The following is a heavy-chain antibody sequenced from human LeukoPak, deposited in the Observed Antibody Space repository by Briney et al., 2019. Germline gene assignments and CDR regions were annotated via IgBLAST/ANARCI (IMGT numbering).Heavy chain of an antibody. D-gene: IGHD2-2*01. CDR1: GYSISSGYY. CDR3: ARHPTYQYCSSTSCQRAPFDY. CDR2: IYHSGST. V-gene: IGHV4-38-2*01. J-gene: IGHJ4*02. Sequence: PSETLSLTCAVSGYSISSGYYWGWIRQPPGKGLEWIGSIYHSGSTYYNPSLKSRVTISVDTSKNQFSLKLSSVTAADMAVYYCARHPTYQYCSSTSCQRAPFDYWGQGTLVTVSS.